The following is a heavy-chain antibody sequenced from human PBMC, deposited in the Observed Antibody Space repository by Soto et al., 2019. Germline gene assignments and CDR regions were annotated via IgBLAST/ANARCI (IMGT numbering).Heavy chain of an antibody. D-gene: IGHD3-9*01. Sequence: QVPLVQSGAEVKKPGASVKVSCKASGYTFTSYGIIWVRQAPGQGLEWMGWISAYNGNTNYAQKLQGRVTMTTDTSTSTAYMELRSLRSDDTAVYYCARDLSPNDWLKPPFDYWGQGTLVTVSS. CDR1: GYTFTSYG. J-gene: IGHJ4*02. V-gene: IGHV1-18*01. CDR2: ISAYNGNT. CDR3: ARDLSPNDWLKPPFDY.